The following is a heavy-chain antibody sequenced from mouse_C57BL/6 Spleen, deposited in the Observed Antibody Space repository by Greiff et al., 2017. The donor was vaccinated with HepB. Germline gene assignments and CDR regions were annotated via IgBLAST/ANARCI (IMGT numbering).Heavy chain of an antibody. D-gene: IGHD1-1*01. CDR3: ARVGYYGSGGYFDV. J-gene: IGHJ1*03. CDR2: ISDGGSYT. CDR1: GFTFSSYA. Sequence: EVQLVESGGGLVKPGGSLKLSCAASGFTFSSYAMSWVRQTPEKRLEWVATISDGGSYTYYPDNVKGRFTISRDNAKNNLYLQMSHLKSEDTAMYYCARVGYYGSGGYFDVWGTGTTVTVSS. V-gene: IGHV5-4*01.